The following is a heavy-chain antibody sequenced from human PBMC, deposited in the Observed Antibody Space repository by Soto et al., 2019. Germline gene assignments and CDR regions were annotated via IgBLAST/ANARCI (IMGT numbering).Heavy chain of an antibody. V-gene: IGHV2-5*02. CDR1: GFSLSTSGVG. D-gene: IGHD1-1*01. CDR2: IYWDDDK. J-gene: IGHJ2*01. Sequence: QITVKESGPKLVKPSQTLTLTCAFSGFSLSTSGVGVGWVRQPPGKAPEWLALIYWDDDKRYRPSLKSRLSSTQDTSKDQVVFTMTNMDPVDTATYSCVHQDWNNNIYYFDLWGRGTLVTVSS. CDR3: VHQDWNNNIYYFDL.